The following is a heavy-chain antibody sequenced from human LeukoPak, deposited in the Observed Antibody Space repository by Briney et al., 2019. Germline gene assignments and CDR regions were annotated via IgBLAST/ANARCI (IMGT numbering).Heavy chain of an antibody. CDR2: INHSGST. CDR3: ARGVAARAFDY. D-gene: IGHD6-6*01. V-gene: IGHV4-34*01. J-gene: IGHJ4*02. Sequence: SETLSLTCAVYAGSFSGYYWSWIRQPPGKGLEWIGEINHSGSTNYNPSLKSRVTISVDTSKNQFSLKLSSVTAADTAVYYCARGVAARAFDYWGQGTLVTVSS. CDR1: AGSFSGYY.